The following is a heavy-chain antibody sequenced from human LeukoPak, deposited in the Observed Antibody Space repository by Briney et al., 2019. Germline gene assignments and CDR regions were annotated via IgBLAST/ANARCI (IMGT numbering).Heavy chain of an antibody. Sequence: GGSLRLSCAASGFTFSNARMSWVRQAPGKGLEWVGRIKSKTDGGTTDYAAPVKGRFTISRDDSKNTLYLQMNSLKTEDTAVYYCTTHLGYCGGDCYSSAIDCWGQGTLVTVSS. CDR3: TTHLGYCGGDCYSSAIDC. CDR1: GFTFSNAR. V-gene: IGHV3-15*01. D-gene: IGHD2-21*01. J-gene: IGHJ4*02. CDR2: IKSKTDGGTT.